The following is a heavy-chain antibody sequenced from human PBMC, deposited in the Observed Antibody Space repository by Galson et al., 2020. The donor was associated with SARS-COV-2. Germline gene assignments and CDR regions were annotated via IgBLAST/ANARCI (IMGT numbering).Heavy chain of an antibody. CDR2: INHSGST. CDR1: GGSFSGYY. D-gene: IGHD3-22*01. J-gene: IGHJ3*02. V-gene: IGHV4-34*01. CDR3: ARAPYYYDSSGYYYPLSAFDI. Sequence: SETLSLTCAVYGGSFSGYYWSWIRQPPGKGLEWIGEINHSGSTNYNPSLKSRVTISVDTSKNQFSLKLSSVTAADTAVYYCARAPYYYDSSGYYYPLSAFDIWGQGTMVTVSS.